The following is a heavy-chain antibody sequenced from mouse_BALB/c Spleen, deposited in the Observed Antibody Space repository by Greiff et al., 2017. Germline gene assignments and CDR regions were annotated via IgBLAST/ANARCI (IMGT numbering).Heavy chain of an antibody. Sequence: EVHLVESGGGLVQPGGSRKLSCAASGFTFSDYGMAWVRQAPGKGPEWVAFISNLAYSIYYADTVTGRFTISRENAKNTLYLEMSSLRSEDTAMYYCARDGRSPYYAMDYWGQGTSVTVSS. J-gene: IGHJ4*01. CDR3: ARDGRSPYYAMDY. CDR2: ISNLAYSI. CDR1: GFTFSDYG. D-gene: IGHD1-1*01. V-gene: IGHV5-15*02.